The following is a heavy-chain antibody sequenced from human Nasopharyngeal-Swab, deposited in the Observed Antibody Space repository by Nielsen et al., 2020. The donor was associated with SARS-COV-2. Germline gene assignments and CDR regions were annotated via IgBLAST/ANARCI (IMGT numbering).Heavy chain of an antibody. CDR2: ISWNSGSI. Sequence: GGSLRLSCAASGFTFDEHAMHWVRQGPGKGLEWVSGISWNSGSIGYADSVKGRFTISRDNAKNSLYLQMNSLRPEDTALYYCAKLPPDYYDSSASSDYWGQGTLVTVSS. D-gene: IGHD3-22*01. CDR3: AKLPPDYYDSSASSDY. V-gene: IGHV3-9*01. J-gene: IGHJ4*02. CDR1: GFTFDEHA.